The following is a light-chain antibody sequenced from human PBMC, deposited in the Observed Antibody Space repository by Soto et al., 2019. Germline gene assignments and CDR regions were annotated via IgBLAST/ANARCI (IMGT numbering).Light chain of an antibody. Sequence: QSVLTQPASVSGSLGQSITISCTGTSSDIGGYXXXXXXXXXXXXXXXXXXFEVSNRPSGVSDRFSGSNSGNTASLTISGLQAEDEADYYCTSYSRYRVLVFGGGTKVTVL. J-gene: IGLJ3*02. CDR1: SSDIGGYXX. CDR2: EVS. CDR3: TSYSRYRVLV. V-gene: IGLV2-14*01.